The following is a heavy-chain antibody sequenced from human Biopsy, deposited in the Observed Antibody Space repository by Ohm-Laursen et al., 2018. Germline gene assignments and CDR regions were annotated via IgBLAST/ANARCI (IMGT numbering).Heavy chain of an antibody. D-gene: IGHD3-9*01. CDR1: GFKFDDYG. J-gene: IGHJ3*01. Sequence: SLRLSCTAPGFKFDDYGMNWVRQVPGKGLEWVSRISWNSGSIGYVDSVKGRFTISGDNAKNSLYLQMNSLKAEDTALYYCARGYYDIGTGYHYDVFDFWGRGTLVTVSS. CDR3: ARGYYDIGTGYHYDVFDF. CDR2: ISWNSGSI. V-gene: IGHV3-9*01.